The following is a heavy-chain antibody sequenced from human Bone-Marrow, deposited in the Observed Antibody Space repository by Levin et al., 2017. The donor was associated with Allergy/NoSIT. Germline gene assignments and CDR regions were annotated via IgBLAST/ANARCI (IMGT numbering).Heavy chain of an antibody. CDR1: GGSINSYY. CDR3: AGVETVEYGHCFDP. V-gene: IGHV4-59*01. J-gene: IGHJ5*02. D-gene: IGHD4/OR15-4a*01. Sequence: SETLSLTCTVFGGSINSYYWSWIRQPPGKGLEWIGYVHNSGSTKYNPSLESRVTISVDTSKNQFSLKLSSVTAADTAVYFCAGVETVEYGHCFDPWGQGTLVTVSS. CDR2: VHNSGST.